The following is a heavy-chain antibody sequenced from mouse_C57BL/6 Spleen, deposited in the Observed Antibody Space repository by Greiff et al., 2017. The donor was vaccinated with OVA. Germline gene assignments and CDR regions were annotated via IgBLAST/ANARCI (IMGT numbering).Heavy chain of an antibody. J-gene: IGHJ3*01. CDR2: ISDGGSYT. CDR3: AREDSNYLFAY. V-gene: IGHV5-4*01. CDR1: GFTFSSYA. D-gene: IGHD2-5*01. Sequence: EVQVVESGGGLVKPGGSLKLSCAASGFTFSSYAMSWVRQTPEKRLEWVATISDGGSYTYYPDNVKGRFTISRDNAKNNLYLQMSPLKSEDTAMYYCAREDSNYLFAYWGQGTLVTVSA.